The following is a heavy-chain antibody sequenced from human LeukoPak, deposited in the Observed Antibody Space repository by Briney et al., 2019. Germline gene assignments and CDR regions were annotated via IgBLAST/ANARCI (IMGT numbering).Heavy chain of an antibody. D-gene: IGHD4/OR15-4a*01. Sequence: GGSLRLSCAASGFTFSSYGMHWVRQAPGKGLEWVAVIWYDGSNKYYADSVKGRFTISRDNSKNTLYLQMNSLRAEDTAVYYCAREKSTIYYYGMDVWGQGTTVTVSS. CDR2: IWYDGSNK. CDR3: AREKSTIYYYGMDV. V-gene: IGHV3-33*01. J-gene: IGHJ6*02. CDR1: GFTFSSYG.